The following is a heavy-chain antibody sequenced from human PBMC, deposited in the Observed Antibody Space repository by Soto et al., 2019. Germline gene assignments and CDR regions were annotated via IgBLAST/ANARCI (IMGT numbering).Heavy chain of an antibody. Sequence: EVQLVESGGGLVKAGGSLRLSCAASGFTFNDYSMNWVRQAPGQGLEWVSSISRINYIYYADSVRARFTISRDDAQNSLYLQMDSLRDEDTAVYYCASDFRMVQAYAFDLWGRGTMVTVSS. CDR1: GFTFNDYS. CDR2: ISRINYI. CDR3: ASDFRMVQAYAFDL. D-gene: IGHD3-10*01. J-gene: IGHJ3*01. V-gene: IGHV3-21*01.